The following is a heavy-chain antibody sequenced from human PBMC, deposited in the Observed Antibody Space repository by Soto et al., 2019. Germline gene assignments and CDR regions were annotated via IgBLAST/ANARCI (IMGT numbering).Heavy chain of an antibody. D-gene: IGHD3-22*01. V-gene: IGHV1-18*01. J-gene: IGHJ4*02. CDR3: ARGYYDRSGPFAY. CDR2: ISTYNGNT. CDR1: GYTLTSHG. Sequence: ASVKVSCKASGYTLTSHGISWVRQAPGQGLEWMGWISTYNGNTKYAQKFQERVTMTADTSTNTAHIELRSLRSDDTAMYYCARGYYDRSGPFAYWGQGTLVTVSS.